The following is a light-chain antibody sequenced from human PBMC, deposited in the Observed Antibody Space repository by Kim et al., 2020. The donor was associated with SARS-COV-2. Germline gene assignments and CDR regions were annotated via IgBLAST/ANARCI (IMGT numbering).Light chain of an antibody. CDR1: QSVNVY. CDR3: QQRLNWPLT. CDR2: DAS. V-gene: IGKV3-11*01. Sequence: LSPGERANLSCRASQSVNVYLAWYQQKPGQPPRLLIHDASTRATGIPMRFSGSGSGTDFTLTISSLEPEDFALYYCQQRLNWPLTFGGGTKVDIK. J-gene: IGKJ4*01.